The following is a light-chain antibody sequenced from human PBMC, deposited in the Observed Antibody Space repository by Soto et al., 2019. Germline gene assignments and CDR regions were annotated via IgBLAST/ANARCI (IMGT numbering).Light chain of an antibody. Sequence: DIQMTQSPSTLSASVGDRVTITCRASQSISTWLAWYQQKPGKAPKFLIYDASSLESGVPSRFSGSGGGTDFTLSISSVQPEDFATYFCQQSYMDPITFGQGTRLEL. J-gene: IGKJ5*01. CDR2: DAS. CDR3: QQSYMDPIT. CDR1: QSISTW. V-gene: IGKV1-5*01.